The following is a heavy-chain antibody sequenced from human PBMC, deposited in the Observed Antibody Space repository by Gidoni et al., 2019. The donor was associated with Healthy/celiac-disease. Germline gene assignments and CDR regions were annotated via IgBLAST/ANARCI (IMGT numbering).Heavy chain of an antibody. V-gene: IGHV4-39*01. J-gene: IGHJ6*02. CDR1: GGSISSSSYY. CDR3: ARQMYSYGMDV. CDR2: IYYSGST. Sequence: QLQLQESGPGLVKPSETLSLTCTVSGGSISSSSYYWGWIRQPPGKGLEWIGSIYYSGSTYYNPSLKSRVTISVDTSKNQFSLKLSSVTAADTAVYYCARQMYSYGMDVWGQGTTVTVSS.